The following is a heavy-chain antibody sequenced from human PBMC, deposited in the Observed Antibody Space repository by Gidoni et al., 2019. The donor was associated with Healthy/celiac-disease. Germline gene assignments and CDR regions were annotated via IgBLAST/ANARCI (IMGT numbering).Heavy chain of an antibody. CDR2: INHSGST. CDR1: GGSLSGYY. D-gene: IGHD3-22*01. J-gene: IGHJ4*02. V-gene: IGHV4-34*01. CDR3: ARGLGRDAAYYYDSSGYYLISPGSGLDY. Sequence: QVQLQQWGAGLLKPSETLYITCAVYGGSLSGYYWSWIGQPPGKGLEWIGEINHSGSTNYNPSLKCRVTISVDTSKNQFSLKLSSVTAADTAVYYCARGLGRDAAYYYDSSGYYLISPGSGLDYWGQGTLVTVSS.